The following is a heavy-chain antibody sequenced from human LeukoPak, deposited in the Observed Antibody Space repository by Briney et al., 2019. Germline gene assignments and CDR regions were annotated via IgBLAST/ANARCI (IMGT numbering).Heavy chain of an antibody. CDR3: ARAHFTVAGTSFDY. Sequence: PGRSLRLSCAASGFTFSNYGMHWVRQAPGKGLEWVALIWYDGSGEYYADSVRGRFTISRDNSKNTLYLQMNSLRAEDTAVYYCARAHFTVAGTSFDYWGQGTLVTVSS. D-gene: IGHD6-19*01. J-gene: IGHJ4*02. V-gene: IGHV3-33*01. CDR2: IWYDGSGE. CDR1: GFTFSNYG.